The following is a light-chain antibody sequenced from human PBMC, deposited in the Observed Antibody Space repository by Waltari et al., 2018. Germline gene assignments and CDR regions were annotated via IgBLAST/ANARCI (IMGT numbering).Light chain of an antibody. CDR1: ESVVMY. Sequence: EIVFTQSPATLSLSPGERDTLSCRASESVVMYLACYQQRPGQAPRLLIYDTSNRATDIPARFSGSGSETDFSLTISSLEPEDFAVYYCQQRRNWPLTFGGGTKVEIK. J-gene: IGKJ4*01. CDR3: QQRRNWPLT. CDR2: DTS. V-gene: IGKV3-11*01.